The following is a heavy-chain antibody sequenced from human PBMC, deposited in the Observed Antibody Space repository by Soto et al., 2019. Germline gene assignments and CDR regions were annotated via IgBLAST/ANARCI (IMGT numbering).Heavy chain of an antibody. CDR1: GYTFSSYD. V-gene: IGHV1-8*01. Sequence: QVPLVQSGAEVKAPGASVKVSCKTSGYTFSSYDINWVRQATGQGLEWMGWMNPSSGNTGYIQEIRGRVTMTWNTSISTAYMELSSLISDDTAVYYCARGLRGSGSYYPDYWGQGTLVSVSS. D-gene: IGHD3-10*01. CDR2: MNPSSGNT. J-gene: IGHJ4*02. CDR3: ARGLRGSGSYYPDY.